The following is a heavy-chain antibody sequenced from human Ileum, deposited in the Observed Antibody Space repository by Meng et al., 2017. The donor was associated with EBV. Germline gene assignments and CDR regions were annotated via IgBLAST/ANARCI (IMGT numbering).Heavy chain of an antibody. CDR1: GGTFSNYA. J-gene: IGHJ4*02. V-gene: IGHV1-69*14. Sequence: VQLGQSGAEVKNPGSPVKVSCKASGGTFSNYAISWVRQAPGQGLEWMGGIIPIFATPNYAQKFQDRITITADTSTTTAYMELSSLTSEDTAIYYCARWAGHCSSANCFPPLDYWGQGTLVTVSS. CDR3: ARWAGHCSSANCFPPLDY. CDR2: IIPIFATP. D-gene: IGHD2-2*03.